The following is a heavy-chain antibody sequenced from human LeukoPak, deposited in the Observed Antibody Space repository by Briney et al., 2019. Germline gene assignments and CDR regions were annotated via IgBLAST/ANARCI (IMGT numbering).Heavy chain of an antibody. V-gene: IGHV3-30*04. CDR2: ISYDGSNK. CDR3: ATTPAVAGSPDAFDI. D-gene: IGHD6-19*01. Sequence: GGSLRLSCAASGFTFSIYPMHWVRQAPGMGLEWVALISYDGSNKYYADSVKGRFTISRDNSKNTLYLQMNSLRAEDTAVYYCATTPAVAGSPDAFDIWGQGTMVTV. CDR1: GFTFSIYP. J-gene: IGHJ3*02.